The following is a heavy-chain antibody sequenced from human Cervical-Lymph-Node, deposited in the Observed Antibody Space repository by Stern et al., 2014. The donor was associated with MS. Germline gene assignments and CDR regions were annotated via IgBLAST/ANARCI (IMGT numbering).Heavy chain of an antibody. V-gene: IGHV3-23*04. D-gene: IGHD5-12*01. Sequence: EVQLVQSGGGLVQPGGSLRLSCAASGFTFSSYAMSWVRQAPGKGLEWVSAISGSGGSTYYADSVKGRFTISRDNSKNTLYLQMNSLRAEDTAVYYCAKMPYSGYDWPYCFDYWGQGTLVTVSS. J-gene: IGHJ4*02. CDR3: AKMPYSGYDWPYCFDY. CDR1: GFTFSSYA. CDR2: ISGSGGST.